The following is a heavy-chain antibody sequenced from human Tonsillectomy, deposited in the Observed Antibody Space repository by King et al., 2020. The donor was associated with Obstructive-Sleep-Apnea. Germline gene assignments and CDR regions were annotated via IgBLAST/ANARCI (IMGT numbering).Heavy chain of an antibody. CDR3: ARREYTSFYYYFDN. Sequence: VQLVESGAEVKKPGESLKISCKASGYSFSSYWIGWVRQMPGKGLEWMGIIYPGDSDTRYSPSFQGQVTIYADKSINTAYVQWGSLKASDTAMYYCARREYTSFYYYFDNWGQGTLVTVSS. D-gene: IGHD6-6*01. J-gene: IGHJ4*02. CDR2: IYPGDSDT. V-gene: IGHV5-51*01. CDR1: GYSFSSYW.